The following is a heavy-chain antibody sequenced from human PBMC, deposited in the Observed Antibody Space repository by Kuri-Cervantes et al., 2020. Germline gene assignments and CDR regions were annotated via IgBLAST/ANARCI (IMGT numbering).Heavy chain of an antibody. V-gene: IGHV4-34*01. CDR3: AREGIVGATTGSYFDY. CDR2: INHSGST. Sequence: ESLKISCAVYGGSVSGYYWSWIRQPPGKGLEWIGEINHSGSTNYNPSLKSRVTISVDTSKNQFSLKLSAVTAADTAVYYCAREGIVGATTGSYFDYWGQGTLVTVSS. D-gene: IGHD1-26*01. CDR1: GGSVSGYY. J-gene: IGHJ4*02.